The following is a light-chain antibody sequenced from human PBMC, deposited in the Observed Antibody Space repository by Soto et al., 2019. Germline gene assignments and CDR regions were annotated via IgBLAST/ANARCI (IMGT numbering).Light chain of an antibody. CDR3: QQRGNWPSLT. V-gene: IGKV3-15*01. CDR2: GAS. CDR1: QSVSRN. J-gene: IGKJ4*01. Sequence: MVMTQSPATLSVSPGERATVAGMASQSVSRNLAWYQQKPGQAPRLFMYGASARATGVPARFSGSGSGTEFTLTISSLQSEDFAVYYCQQRGNWPSLTFGGGTKVDIK.